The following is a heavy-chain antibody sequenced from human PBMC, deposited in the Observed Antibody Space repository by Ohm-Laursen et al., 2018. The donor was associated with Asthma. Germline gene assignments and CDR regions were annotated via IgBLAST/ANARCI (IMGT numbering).Heavy chain of an antibody. J-gene: IGHJ6*02. CDR2: SNSDGSGT. V-gene: IGHV3-74*01. Sequence: SLRLSCAASGFTFRSYAMHWVRQAPGKGLVWVSRSNSDGSGTSYADSVKGRFTISRDNAKNTLYLQMNSLRVEDTAVYYCARDCSGGSCYSDRWTYYYYGMDVWGQGTTVTVSS. CDR1: GFTFRSYA. CDR3: ARDCSGGSCYSDRWTYYYYGMDV. D-gene: IGHD2-15*01.